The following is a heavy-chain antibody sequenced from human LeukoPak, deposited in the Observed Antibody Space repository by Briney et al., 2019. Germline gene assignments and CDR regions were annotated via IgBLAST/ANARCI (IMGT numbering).Heavy chain of an antibody. V-gene: IGHV3-30*02. CDR3: AKVAIVYDRAYYFDY. Sequence: AGGSLRLSCAASGFTFSSYGMHWVRQAPGKGLEWVAFIRYDGSNKYYADSVKGRFTISRDNSKNTLYLQMNSLRAEDTAVYYCAKVAIVYDRAYYFDYWGQGTLVTVSS. J-gene: IGHJ4*02. CDR1: GFTFSSYG. D-gene: IGHD3-10*02. CDR2: IRYDGSNK.